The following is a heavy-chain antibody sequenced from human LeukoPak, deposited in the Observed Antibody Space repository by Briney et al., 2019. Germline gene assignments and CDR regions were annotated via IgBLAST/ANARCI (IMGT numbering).Heavy chain of an antibody. CDR2: IYPGDSDT. D-gene: IGHD1-26*01. CDR3: VKGWRGSVYDPAEH. J-gene: IGHJ1*01. V-gene: IGHV5-51*01. Sequence: HGESLKISCKASGYSSTNYWIAWVRQMPGRGLEWMGIIYPGDSDTRYSPSFQGQVTVSADNSISTAYLQWSSLKASDTAIYYCVKGWRGSVYDPAEHWGQGTLITVSS. CDR1: GYSSTNYW.